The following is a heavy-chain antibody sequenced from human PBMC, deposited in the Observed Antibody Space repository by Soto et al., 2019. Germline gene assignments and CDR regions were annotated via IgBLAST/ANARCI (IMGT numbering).Heavy chain of an antibody. CDR1: GGSISSYY. J-gene: IGHJ5*02. CDR2: IYYSGST. Sequence: LSLTCTVSGGSISSYYWSWIRQPPGKGLEWIGYIYYSGSTNYNPSLKSRVTISVDTSKNQFSLKLSSVTAADTAVYYCAREYSSGWYGWFDPWGQGTLVTVSS. CDR3: AREYSSGWYGWFDP. D-gene: IGHD6-19*01. V-gene: IGHV4-59*01.